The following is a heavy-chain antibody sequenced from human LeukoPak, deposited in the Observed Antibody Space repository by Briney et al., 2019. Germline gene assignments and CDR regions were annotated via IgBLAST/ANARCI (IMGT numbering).Heavy chain of an antibody. CDR3: ARTMVLDY. CDR1: GFTFSNYA. Sequence: GGSLRLSCAASGFTFSNYAMHWVRQAPGKGLEWVAVISYDGSNKYYTDSVKGRFTISGDSSKNTLYLQMNSLRAEDTAVYYCARTMVLDYWGQGTLVSVSS. CDR2: ISYDGSNK. D-gene: IGHD3-10*01. V-gene: IGHV3-30*04. J-gene: IGHJ4*02.